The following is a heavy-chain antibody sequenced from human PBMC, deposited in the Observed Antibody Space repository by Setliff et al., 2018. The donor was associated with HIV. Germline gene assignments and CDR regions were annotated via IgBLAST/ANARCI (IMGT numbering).Heavy chain of an antibody. J-gene: IGHJ4*02. V-gene: IGHV4-4*07. D-gene: IGHD5-12*01. Sequence: SETLSLTCTVSGGSISTYYLTWIRQPAGKGLEWIGRILASGSTNYNPSLKSRVTMSVDTSKNQFSLRLSSVTAADTAVYYCVGGLRSRSQGHFDYWGQGTLVTVSS. CDR2: ILASGST. CDR3: VGGLRSRSQGHFDY. CDR1: GGSISTYY.